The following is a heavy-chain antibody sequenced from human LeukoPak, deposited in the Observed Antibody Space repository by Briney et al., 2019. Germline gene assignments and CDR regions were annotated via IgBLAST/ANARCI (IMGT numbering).Heavy chain of an antibody. CDR1: GGSISSGGYS. D-gene: IGHD2-2*01. Sequence: SETLSLTCAVSGGSISSGGYSWGWIRQPPGKGLEWIGYIYHSGSTYYNPSLKSRVTISVDRSKNQFSLKLSSVTAADTAVYYCARGGCSSTSCYVPGDAFDIWGQGTMVTVSS. CDR2: IYHSGST. CDR3: ARGGCSSTSCYVPGDAFDI. J-gene: IGHJ3*02. V-gene: IGHV4-30-2*01.